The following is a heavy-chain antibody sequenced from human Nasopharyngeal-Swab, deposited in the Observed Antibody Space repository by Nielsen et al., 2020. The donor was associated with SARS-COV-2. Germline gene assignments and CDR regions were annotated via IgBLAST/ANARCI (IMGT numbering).Heavy chain of an antibody. D-gene: IGHD6-13*01. Sequence: GESLKISCAASGFTFSSYAMHWVRQAPGKGLEWVAVISYDGSNKYYADSVKGRFTISRDNSKNTLYLQMNSPRAEDTAVYYCASSPGIAAPTGMDVWGQGTTVTVSS. V-gene: IGHV3-30*04. J-gene: IGHJ6*02. CDR2: ISYDGSNK. CDR1: GFTFSSYA. CDR3: ASSPGIAAPTGMDV.